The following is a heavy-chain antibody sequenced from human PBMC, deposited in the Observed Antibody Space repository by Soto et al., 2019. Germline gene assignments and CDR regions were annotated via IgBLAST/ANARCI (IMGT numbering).Heavy chain of an antibody. V-gene: IGHV3-30*03. CDR1: GFNLDTYG. CDR2: ILYDGSKK. J-gene: IGHJ4*02. Sequence: QRLSFVASGFNLDTYGIYWVRQAPGKLLQWVAQILYDGSKKHYADSVRGRFTITRDNSKNTVYLQMDSLRVDDTAMYYCVRDLGLMADYWGQGTLVIVSS. CDR3: VRDLGLMADY. D-gene: IGHD3-16*01.